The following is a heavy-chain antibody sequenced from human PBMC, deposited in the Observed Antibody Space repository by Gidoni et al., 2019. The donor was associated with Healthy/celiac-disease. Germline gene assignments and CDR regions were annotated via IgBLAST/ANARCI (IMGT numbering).Heavy chain of an antibody. J-gene: IGHJ4*02. CDR2: IYYSGST. CDR3: ARAGTRITIFGVASGEFDY. Sequence: QLQLQESGPGLVKPSATLSLTCTVSGGSISSSSYYWGWIRQPPGKGLEWIGSIYYSGSTYYNPSLRSRVTISVDTSKNQFSLKLSSVTAADTAVYYCARAGTRITIFGVASGEFDYWGQGTLVTVSS. V-gene: IGHV4-39*01. CDR1: GGSISSSSYY. D-gene: IGHD3-3*01.